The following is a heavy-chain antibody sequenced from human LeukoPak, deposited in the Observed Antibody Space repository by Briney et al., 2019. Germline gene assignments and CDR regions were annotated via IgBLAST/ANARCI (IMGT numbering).Heavy chain of an antibody. CDR2: IYYSGST. V-gene: IGHV4-59*12. CDR1: GGSISSYY. D-gene: IGHD1-26*01. J-gene: IGHJ5*02. Sequence: SETLSLTCTVSGGSISSYYWSWIRQPPGKGLEWIGYIYYSGSTYYNPSLKSRVTISVDTSKNQFSLKLSSVTAADTAVYYCARITRSSGFDPWGQGTLVTVSS. CDR3: ARITRSSGFDP.